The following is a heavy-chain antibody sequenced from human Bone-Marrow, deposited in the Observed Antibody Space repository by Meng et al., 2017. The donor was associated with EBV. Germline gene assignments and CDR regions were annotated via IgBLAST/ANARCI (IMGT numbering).Heavy chain of an antibody. J-gene: IGHJ4*02. CDR2: INAGNGNT. Sequence: QVRTVESGDEVKKPGASVKVSCKASGYTFTSYARHWVRQAPGQRLEWMGWINAGNGNTKYSQKFQGRVTITRDTSASTAYMELSSLRSEDTAVYYCARAPPLWFGELLSLYYWGQGTLVTVSS. D-gene: IGHD3-10*01. CDR1: GYTFTSYA. CDR3: ARAPPLWFGELLSLYY. V-gene: IGHV1-3*01.